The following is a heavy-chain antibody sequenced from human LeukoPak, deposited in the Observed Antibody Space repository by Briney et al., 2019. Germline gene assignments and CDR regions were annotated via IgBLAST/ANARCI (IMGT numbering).Heavy chain of an antibody. V-gene: IGHV3-30-3*01. Sequence: GGSLRLSCAASGFTFNTYAMHWVRQAPGEGLEWVAVISYDGGNKYYADSVKGRFTISRDNSQNTLYLQMNSLRAEDTAVYYCARDTLSGSHDFDYWGQGTLVTVSS. CDR2: ISYDGGNK. CDR3: ARDTLSGSHDFDY. CDR1: GFTFNTYA. J-gene: IGHJ4*02. D-gene: IGHD3-10*01.